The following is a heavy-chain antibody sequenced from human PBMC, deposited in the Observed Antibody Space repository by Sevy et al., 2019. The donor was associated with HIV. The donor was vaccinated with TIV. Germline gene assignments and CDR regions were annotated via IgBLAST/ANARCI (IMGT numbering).Heavy chain of an antibody. J-gene: IGHJ6*02. Sequence: GGSLRLSCAASGFTFNYYGMYWVRQAPGKGLEWVSFIRYDGSNKDYADSVKGRFTISGDNSKNTVYLQMNSLRGEDTAVYHCAKDRVVVVPAAPGLGYYYGMDVWGQGTTVTVSS. CDR3: AKDRVVVVPAAPGLGYYYGMDV. V-gene: IGHV3-30*02. CDR2: IRYDGSNK. D-gene: IGHD2-2*01. CDR1: GFTFNYYG.